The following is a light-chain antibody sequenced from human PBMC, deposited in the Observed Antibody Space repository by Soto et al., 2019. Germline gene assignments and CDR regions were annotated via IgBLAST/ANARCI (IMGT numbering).Light chain of an antibody. CDR1: NIGRKS. Sequence: SYELTQPPSVSVAPGKTASITCEGNNIGRKSVHWYQQRPGQAPMVVIYYDGDRPSGIPERFSGSNSGTAATLTISGVEAGDEADYYCQVWDSCVDHIIFGGGTKLTVL. J-gene: IGLJ2*01. V-gene: IGLV3-21*04. CDR3: QVWDSCVDHII. CDR2: YDG.